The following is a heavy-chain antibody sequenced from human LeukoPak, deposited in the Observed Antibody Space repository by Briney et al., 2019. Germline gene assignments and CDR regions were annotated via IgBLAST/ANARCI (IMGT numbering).Heavy chain of an antibody. CDR1: GGSISSYY. CDR2: IYTSGST. V-gene: IGHV4-4*07. CDR3: VGGPLRTAPSY. D-gene: IGHD2-15*01. J-gene: IGHJ4*02. Sequence: SETLSLTCTVSGGSISSYYWSWIRQPAGKGLEWIGRIYTSGSTNYNPSLKSRVTISVDTSKNQFSLKVTSVTASDTALYFCVGGPLRTAPSYWGQGTLVTVSS.